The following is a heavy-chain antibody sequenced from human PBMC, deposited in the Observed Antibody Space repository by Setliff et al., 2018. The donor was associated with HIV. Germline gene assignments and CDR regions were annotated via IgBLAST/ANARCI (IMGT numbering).Heavy chain of an antibody. CDR3: ARALQHFEYAFDI. D-gene: IGHD3-9*01. V-gene: IGHV1-46*01. J-gene: IGHJ3*02. CDR2: INPSDGIP. CDR1: GFSFSRHY. Sequence: ASVKVSCKASGFSFSRHYMHWVRQAPGEGLEWVAMINPSDGIPSYAQKFQDRVVVTRDTSTSTVYMELSSLRSEDTAVYYCARALQHFEYAFDIWGQGTMVTVSS.